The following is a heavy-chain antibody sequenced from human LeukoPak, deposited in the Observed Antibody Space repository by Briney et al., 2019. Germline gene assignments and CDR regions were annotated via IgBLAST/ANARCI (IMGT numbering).Heavy chain of an antibody. D-gene: IGHD2-15*01. Sequence: GGSLRLSCVDSGLSFATYWMSWVRQAPGKRPEWVVNINRDESEKYYVDSVKGRFTISRDNAKNSLYLQMNSLRAEDTAVYYCASEIRYCSGGTCYSDYFDNWGQGTLVTVSS. CDR3: ASEIRYCSGGTCYSDYFDN. J-gene: IGHJ4*02. CDR2: INRDESEK. CDR1: GLSFATYW. V-gene: IGHV3-7*01.